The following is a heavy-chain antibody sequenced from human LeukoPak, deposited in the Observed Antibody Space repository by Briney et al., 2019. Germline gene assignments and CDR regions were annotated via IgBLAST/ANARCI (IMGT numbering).Heavy chain of an antibody. Sequence: GGSLRLSCAASGFTFSDYGMSWVRQAPGKGLEWISSISSTGGTTYYADSVKGRFTISRDNSKNTLSLQVNSLRAEDTAIYYCAKNRPRGAYCSGGSCSPSSSSYIDVWGKGATFTLS. J-gene: IGHJ6*03. V-gene: IGHV3-23*01. D-gene: IGHD2-15*01. CDR3: AKNRPRGAYCSGGSCSPSSSSYIDV. CDR1: GFTFSDYG. CDR2: ISSTGGTT.